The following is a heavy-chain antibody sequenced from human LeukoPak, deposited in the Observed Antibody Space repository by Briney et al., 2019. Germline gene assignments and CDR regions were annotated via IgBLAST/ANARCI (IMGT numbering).Heavy chain of an antibody. CDR3: AKDMYSSSSSHFDY. CDR2: ISGDGDYT. D-gene: IGHD6-6*01. Sequence: PGGSLRLSCAASGFTFDDYAMHWVRQVPGKGLEWVSLISGDGDYTYYADSVKGRFIISRDNSKYSLYLQMNSLRTEDTALYYCAKDMYSSSSSHFDYWGQASLVSVCS. CDR1: GFTFDDYA. V-gene: IGHV3-43*02. J-gene: IGHJ4*02.